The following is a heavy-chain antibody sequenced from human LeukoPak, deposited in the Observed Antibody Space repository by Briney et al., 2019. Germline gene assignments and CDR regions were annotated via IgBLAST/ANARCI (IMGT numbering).Heavy chain of an antibody. D-gene: IGHD3-10*01. CDR3: SVWFGGLSH. V-gene: IGHV1-2*02. CDR2: ISPNSGGT. Sequence: ASVKVSCKTSGYTFTDYNIHWVRQAPGQGPEWMGWISPNSGGTNYAQRFQGMVTMTRDTSISTAYMDLSSLKSDDTATYYCSVWFGGLSHWGQGTLVTVSS. CDR1: GYTFTDYN. J-gene: IGHJ4*02.